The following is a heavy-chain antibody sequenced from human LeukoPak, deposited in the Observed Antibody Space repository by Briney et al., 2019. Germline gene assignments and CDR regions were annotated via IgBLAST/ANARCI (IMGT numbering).Heavy chain of an antibody. Sequence: SETLSLTCAVYGGSFSGYYWSWIRQPPGKGLEWIGEINHSGSTNYNPSLKSRVTTSVDTSKKQFSLKLTSVTAADTAVYYCAREWSAFDTWGQGTMVTVSS. CDR1: GGSFSGYY. CDR2: INHSGST. D-gene: IGHD2-8*01. CDR3: AREWSAFDT. V-gene: IGHV4-34*01. J-gene: IGHJ3*02.